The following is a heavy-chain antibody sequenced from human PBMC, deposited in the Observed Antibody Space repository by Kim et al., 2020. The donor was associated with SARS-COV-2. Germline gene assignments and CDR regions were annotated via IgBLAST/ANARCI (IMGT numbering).Heavy chain of an antibody. D-gene: IGHD6-13*01. J-gene: IGHJ4*02. CDR3: ARRSAGLEY. Sequence: STIYYAATVNGRYTITRNNAKNSLYLQMHSLRAEDTAVYYCARRSAGLEYWGQGTLVTVSS. CDR2: STI. V-gene: IGHV3-11*01.